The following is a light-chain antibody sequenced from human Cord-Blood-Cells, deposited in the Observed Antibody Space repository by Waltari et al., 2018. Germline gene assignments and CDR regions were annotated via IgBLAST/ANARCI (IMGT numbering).Light chain of an antibody. V-gene: IGKV1-39*01. Sequence: DIQMTHSPSSLSSSVGDRVTSTCRASQSISSYLNWYQQKPGKAPKLLIYAASSLQSGVPSRFSGSGSVTDFTLTISSLQPEDFATYYCQQSYSTPHPFGQGTTLAIK. CDR3: QQSYSTPHP. CDR2: AAS. CDR1: QSISSY. J-gene: IGKJ2*01.